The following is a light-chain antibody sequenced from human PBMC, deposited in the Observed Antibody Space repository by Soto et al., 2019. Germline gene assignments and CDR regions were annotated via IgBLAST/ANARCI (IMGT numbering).Light chain of an antibody. Sequence: QSVLTQPASVSGSPGQSITISCTGTSSDVGAYNYVSWYQQHPGKAPKLVIYEVNNRPSGVSNRFSGSKSGNTASLTISGLQAEDEADYYCSSYTSSSTLVVFGGGTKVTVL. CDR3: SSYTSSSTLVV. V-gene: IGLV2-14*01. J-gene: IGLJ2*01. CDR2: EVN. CDR1: SSDVGAYNY.